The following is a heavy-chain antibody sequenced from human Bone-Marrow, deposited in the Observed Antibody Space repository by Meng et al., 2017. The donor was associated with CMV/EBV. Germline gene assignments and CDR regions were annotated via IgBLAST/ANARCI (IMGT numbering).Heavy chain of an antibody. Sequence: GGSLRLSCVASGFTFTTYSMNWVRQVPGRGLEWVSSISGSSTYIYYVDSLKGRITISRDNAKNSLYLQMNSLRAEDTAVYYCARMGMYNYDGSGYPGAFDVWGQGTVATVPS. CDR1: GFTFTTYS. CDR2: ISGSSTYI. V-gene: IGHV3-21*06. CDR3: ARMGMYNYDGSGYPGAFDV. J-gene: IGHJ3*01. D-gene: IGHD3-22*01.